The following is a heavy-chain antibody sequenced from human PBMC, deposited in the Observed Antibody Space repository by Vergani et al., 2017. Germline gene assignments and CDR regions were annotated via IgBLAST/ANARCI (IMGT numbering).Heavy chain of an antibody. D-gene: IGHD2-2*01. CDR1: GFTFSNAW. J-gene: IGHJ4*02. V-gene: IGHV3-15*01. CDR3: TTDHLGYCSSTSCYSYFDY. CDR2: IKSKTDGGTT. Sequence: EVQLVESGGGLVKPGGSLRLSCAASGFTFSNAWMSWVRQAPGKGLEWVGRIKSKTDGGTTDYAAPVKGRFTISRDDSKNTLYLKMNSLKTADTAVYYCTTDHLGYCSSTSCYSYFDYWGQGTLVTVSS.